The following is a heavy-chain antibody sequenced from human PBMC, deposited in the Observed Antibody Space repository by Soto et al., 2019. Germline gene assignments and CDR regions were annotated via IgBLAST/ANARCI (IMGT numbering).Heavy chain of an antibody. V-gene: IGHV3-64*01. Sequence: EVQLVESGGGLVQPGGSLTLSCVASGFTFTTYCMHWVRQAPGKGLEYLSAISNDAVHTQYANSVKDRFTISRDNSKSTLYHHMGSLRPEDMAVYYCARGLLPCDYHSYGMDVWGQGTTVTVSS. CDR3: ARGLLPCDYHSYGMDV. CDR2: ISNDAVHT. J-gene: IGHJ6*02. CDR1: GFTFTTYC.